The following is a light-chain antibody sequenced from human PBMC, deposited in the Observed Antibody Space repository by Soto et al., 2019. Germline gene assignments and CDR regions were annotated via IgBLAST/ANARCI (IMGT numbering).Light chain of an antibody. J-gene: IGLJ2*01. CDR2: GNS. CDR3: QSYDRSLRGVV. CDR1: SSNIGAGYD. V-gene: IGLV1-40*01. Sequence: QAVVTQPPSVSGAPGQRVTISCTGSSSNIGAGYDVHWYQQLPGTAPKLLISGNSNRPSGVPDRFSGSKSGTSASLAITGLQAEDEADYYCQSYDRSLRGVVFGGGTKLTV.